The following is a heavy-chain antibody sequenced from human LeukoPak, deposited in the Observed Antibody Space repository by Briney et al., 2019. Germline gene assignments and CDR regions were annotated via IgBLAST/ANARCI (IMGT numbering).Heavy chain of an antibody. CDR3: ARGGSGWYWAFDY. J-gene: IGHJ4*02. CDR2: IIPIFGTA. V-gene: IGHV1-69*13. D-gene: IGHD6-19*01. Sequence: ASVKVSCKASGGTFSSYAISWVRQAPGQGLEWMGGIIPIFGTANYAQKFQGRVTITADESTSTAYMELSSLRSEDTAVYYCARGGSGWYWAFDYWGQGTLVTVSS. CDR1: GGTFSSYA.